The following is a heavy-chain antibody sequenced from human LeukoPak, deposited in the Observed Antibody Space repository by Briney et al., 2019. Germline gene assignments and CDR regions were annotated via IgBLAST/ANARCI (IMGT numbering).Heavy chain of an antibody. CDR2: ISGSGGST. CDR1: GFIFSNYA. J-gene: IGHJ4*02. D-gene: IGHD5-12*01. CDR3: AKVVATIGRFDY. V-gene: IGHV3-23*01. Sequence: VASLRLSCEASGFIFSNYAISWVRQAPGKGLEWVSGISGSGGSTYYADSVKGRFTISRDNSKNALYLQMNSLRAEDTAVYYCAKVVATIGRFDYWGQGTLVTVSS.